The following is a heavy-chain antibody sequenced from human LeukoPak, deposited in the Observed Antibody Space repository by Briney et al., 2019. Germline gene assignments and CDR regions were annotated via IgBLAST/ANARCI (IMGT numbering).Heavy chain of an antibody. CDR2: IYRGGST. CDR1: GFIASANY. V-gene: IGHV3-53*01. CDR3: ARGMSGSYNWFDP. D-gene: IGHD1-26*01. Sequence: GGSLRLSCAASGFIASANYMTGVRQASGKGLEWVSVIYRGGSTYYADSVKGRFTISRDHSKNTVYLQMNSLRGEDTAVYYCARGMSGSYNWFDPWGQGTLVTASS. J-gene: IGHJ5*02.